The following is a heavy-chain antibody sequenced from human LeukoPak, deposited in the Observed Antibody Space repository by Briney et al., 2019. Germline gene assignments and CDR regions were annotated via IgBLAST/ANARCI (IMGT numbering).Heavy chain of an antibody. D-gene: IGHD3-22*01. Sequence: SETLSLTCAVSGGSISSSNGWSWVRQPPGKGLEWIGEIYHSGSTNYNPTLKSRVTISVDKSKNQFSLKLSSVTAADTAVYYCARDSTSNYDSSGYLDYWGQGTLVTVSS. CDR2: IYHSGST. J-gene: IGHJ4*02. V-gene: IGHV4-4*02. CDR3: ARDSTSNYDSSGYLDY. CDR1: GGSISSSNG.